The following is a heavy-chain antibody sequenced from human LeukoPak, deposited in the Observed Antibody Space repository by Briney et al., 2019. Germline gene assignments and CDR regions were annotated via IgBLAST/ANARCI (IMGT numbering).Heavy chain of an antibody. CDR1: GFTFDRHT. J-gene: IGHJ4*02. V-gene: IGHV3-43*01. CDR2: IGWDGTNI. D-gene: IGHD2-21*02. CDR3: ARASGGDCYSTFDY. Sequence: PGGSLRLSCAASGFTFDRHTMHWVRQPPGKGPEWVSLIGWDGTNIDYADSVKGRFTISRDNSKNTLYLQMNSLRAEDTAVYYCARASGGDCYSTFDYWGQGTLVTVSS.